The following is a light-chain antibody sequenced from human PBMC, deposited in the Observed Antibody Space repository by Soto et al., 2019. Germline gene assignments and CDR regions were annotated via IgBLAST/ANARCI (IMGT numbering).Light chain of an antibody. J-gene: IGLJ1*01. V-gene: IGLV2-14*03. CDR3: CSYAGSYTFDV. CDR1: SSDVGGYNS. CDR2: DVN. Sequence: QSALTQPASVSGSPGQSIAISCTGTSSDVGGYNSVSWYQHHPGKAPKLMIYDVNYRPSGISDRFSGSKSGNTASLTISGLQSEDEADYYCCSYAGSYTFDVFGTGTKVTVL.